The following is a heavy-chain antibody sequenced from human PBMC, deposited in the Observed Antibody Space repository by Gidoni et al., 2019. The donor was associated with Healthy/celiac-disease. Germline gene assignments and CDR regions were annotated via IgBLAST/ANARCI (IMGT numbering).Heavy chain of an antibody. D-gene: IGHD3-22*01. CDR2: IYYSGGT. J-gene: IGHJ1*01. CDR1: GGSISSYY. CDR3: ARDRGDSSGYGDFQH. Sequence: VQLHVSGPGLLQPSETLPLTFTGSGGSISSYYWSWLRQPPGKGLEWIWYIYYSGGTNYNPYLKRRVTISVDTSKNKFSLKLSSVTAADTDVYYCARDRGDSSGYGDFQHWGQGTLVTVSS. V-gene: IGHV4-59*01.